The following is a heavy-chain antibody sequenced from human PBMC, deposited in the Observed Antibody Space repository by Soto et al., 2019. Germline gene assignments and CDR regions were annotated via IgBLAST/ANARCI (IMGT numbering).Heavy chain of an antibody. Sequence: GGSLRLSCAASGFTFDGYAMHWVRQAPGKGLEWVSGISWNSGSIGYADSVKGRFTISRDNAKNSLYLQMNSLRAEDTALYYCAKVASDSSGWYHRGGEFDYWGQGTLVTVSS. J-gene: IGHJ4*02. CDR2: ISWNSGSI. V-gene: IGHV3-9*01. D-gene: IGHD6-19*01. CDR3: AKVASDSSGWYHRGGEFDY. CDR1: GFTFDGYA.